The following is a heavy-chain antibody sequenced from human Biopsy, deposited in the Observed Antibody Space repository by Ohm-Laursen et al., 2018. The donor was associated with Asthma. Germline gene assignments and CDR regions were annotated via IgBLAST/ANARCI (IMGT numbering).Heavy chain of an antibody. V-gene: IGHV3-9*01. CDR3: AKVRSDWVITESFDY. J-gene: IGHJ4*02. D-gene: IGHD3-22*01. Sequence: SLRLSCTASGFKFDEYTMHWVRQAPWKGLEWVSGISWNSATIGYADSVEGRFTISRDNAKNSVFLHMDSLRPEDTAFYYCAKVRSDWVITESFDYWGQGVLVTVSS. CDR2: ISWNSATI. CDR1: GFKFDEYT.